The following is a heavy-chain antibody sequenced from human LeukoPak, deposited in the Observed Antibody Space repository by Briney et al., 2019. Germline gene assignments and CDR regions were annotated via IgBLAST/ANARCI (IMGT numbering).Heavy chain of an antibody. J-gene: IGHJ4*02. CDR2: IYYSGST. Sequence: ASETLSLTYTVSGGSISSGGYNWSWIRQHPGKGLECIGYIYYSGSTYYNPSLKSRVTISVDTSKNQFSLKLSSVTAADTAVYYCARGSYVGPTSGYFDYWGQGTLVTVSS. D-gene: IGHD1-26*01. CDR3: ARGSYVGPTSGYFDY. V-gene: IGHV4-31*03. CDR1: GGSISSGGYN.